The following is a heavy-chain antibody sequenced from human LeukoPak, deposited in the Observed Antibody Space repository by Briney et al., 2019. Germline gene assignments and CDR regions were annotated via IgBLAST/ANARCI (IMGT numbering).Heavy chain of an antibody. V-gene: IGHV3-23*01. CDR3: AKGTLKGPGSFSDF. CDR1: GFIFPNFA. D-gene: IGHD3-10*01. Sequence: GGSLRLSCAASGFIFPNFAMNGVRQAPGKGLEWVSVISGGGESTYYIDSVRGRVVISRDTSKNKVFLQMASLRAEDTAMYYCAKGTLKGPGSFSDFWGQGTRVTVSS. J-gene: IGHJ4*02. CDR2: ISGGGEST.